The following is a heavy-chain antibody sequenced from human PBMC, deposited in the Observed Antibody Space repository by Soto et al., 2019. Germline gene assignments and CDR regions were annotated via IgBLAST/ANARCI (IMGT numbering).Heavy chain of an antibody. Sequence: GGSLRLSCAASGFTFSSYAMSWVRQAPGKGLEWVSAISGSGGSTYYADSGKGRFTISRDNSKNTLYLQMNSLRAEDTAVYYCAKASVGFMITFGGVIVEAPFDYWGQGTLVTVSS. CDR2: ISGSGGST. CDR1: GFTFSSYA. J-gene: IGHJ4*02. CDR3: AKASVGFMITFGGVIVEAPFDY. D-gene: IGHD3-16*02. V-gene: IGHV3-23*01.